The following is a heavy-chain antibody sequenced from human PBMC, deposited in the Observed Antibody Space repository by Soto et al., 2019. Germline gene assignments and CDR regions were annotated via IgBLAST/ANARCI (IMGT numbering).Heavy chain of an antibody. J-gene: IGHJ6*02. Sequence: SETLSLTCVVHGGSFSGYYWSWIRQPPGKGLEWIGEINHSGSTSYNPSLKSRVTMSVDMSKNQISLKLSSVTAADTAVYYCARGGDMGSGSDYVGMDVWGQGTTVTVSS. V-gene: IGHV4-34*01. D-gene: IGHD2-15*01. CDR3: ARGGDMGSGSDYVGMDV. CDR2: INHSGST. CDR1: GGSFSGYY.